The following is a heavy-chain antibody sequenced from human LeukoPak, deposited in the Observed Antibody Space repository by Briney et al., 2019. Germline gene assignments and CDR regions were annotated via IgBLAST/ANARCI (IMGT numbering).Heavy chain of an antibody. CDR3: ARAQRTDSGSDV. J-gene: IGHJ6*04. CDR2: INPDNGGT. Sequence: ASVKVLLKASGYTFTGYIVHWVRQAPGQGLEWMGWINPDNGGTNYAQKFRARVSMTTDTSINTAYLELTGLTSDDTALYYCARAQRTDSGSDVWGEPRSVTVSS. V-gene: IGHV1-2*02. CDR1: GYTFTGYI. D-gene: IGHD2-2*01.